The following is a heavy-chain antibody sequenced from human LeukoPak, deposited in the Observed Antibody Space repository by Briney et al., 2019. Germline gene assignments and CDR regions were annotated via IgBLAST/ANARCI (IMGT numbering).Heavy chain of an antibody. V-gene: IGHV1-46*01. Sequence: ASVKVSCKASGYTFTNYYIHWVRQAPGQALEWMGLINPSGGCTSYAQKSQDRVTMTRDTYTSKVYMELSSLKSDDTAVYYCARVAFRKTVTNQLDYWGQGTLVSVSS. J-gene: IGHJ4*02. CDR2: INPSGGCT. D-gene: IGHD1-14*01. CDR3: ARVAFRKTVTNQLDY. CDR1: GYTFTNYY.